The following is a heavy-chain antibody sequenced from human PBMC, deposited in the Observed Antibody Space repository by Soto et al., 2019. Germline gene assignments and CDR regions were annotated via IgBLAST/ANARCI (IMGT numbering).Heavy chain of an antibody. V-gene: IGHV4-61*01. CDR3: ASLGGRWLQLREFDY. CDR1: GGSVSSGSYY. D-gene: IGHD5-12*01. Sequence: QVQLQESGPGLVKPSETLSLTCTVSGGSVSSGSYYWSWIRQPPGKGLEWIGYIYYSGSTNYNPALKCRVTTSVDPSTNQFSLKLSSVTASDTAVYYCASLGGRWLQLREFDYWGQGTLVTVSS. J-gene: IGHJ4*02. CDR2: IYYSGST.